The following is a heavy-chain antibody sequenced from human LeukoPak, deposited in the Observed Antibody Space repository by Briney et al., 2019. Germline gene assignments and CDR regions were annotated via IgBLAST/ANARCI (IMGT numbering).Heavy chain of an antibody. V-gene: IGHV3-21*01. CDR2: STSSSSYI. CDR3: ARLGVAAVGTSGYFDY. J-gene: IGHJ4*02. D-gene: IGHD6-13*01. Sequence: PGGSLRLSCTASGFTFSNFGMNWARQAPGQGLEWVSSSTSSSSYISYADALRGRFTISRDNAKNSLYLQMNSLRAEDTAVYYCARLGVAAVGTSGYFDYWGQGTLVTVSS. CDR1: GFTFSNFG.